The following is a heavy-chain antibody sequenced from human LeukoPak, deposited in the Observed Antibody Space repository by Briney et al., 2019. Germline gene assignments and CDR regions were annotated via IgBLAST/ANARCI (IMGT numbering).Heavy chain of an antibody. J-gene: IGHJ4*02. D-gene: IGHD1-26*01. Sequence: GGSLRLSCAASGFTFSTYRMNWVRQAPGKGLEWLSYLSSGSNTIFYADSVKGRFTISRDNAKNSLFLQVNSLRDEDTAVYYCARGSYYAPYYFGYWGQGTLVTVSS. CDR2: LSSGSNTI. V-gene: IGHV3-48*02. CDR3: ARGSYYAPYYFGY. CDR1: GFTFSTYR.